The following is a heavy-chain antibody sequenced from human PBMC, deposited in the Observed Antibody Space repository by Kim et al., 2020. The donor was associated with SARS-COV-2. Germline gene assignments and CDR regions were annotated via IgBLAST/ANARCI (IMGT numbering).Heavy chain of an antibody. D-gene: IGHD2-2*01. V-gene: IGHV1-18*01. CDR1: GFNFTKYT. CDR2: VSVYSGKT. CDR3: ARNAAGDY. Sequence: ASVKVSCKAFGFNFTKYTINWVRQAPGQGLEWVGWVSVYSGKTNFGQKFQGRVTLTTDTSTRTVYMDLGSLKSDDTAVYYCARNAAGDYWGQGTLITVSP. J-gene: IGHJ4*02.